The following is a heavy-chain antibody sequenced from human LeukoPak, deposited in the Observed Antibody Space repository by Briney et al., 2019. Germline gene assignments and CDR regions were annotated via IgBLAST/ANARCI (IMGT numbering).Heavy chain of an antibody. CDR2: IYPGDSDT. CDR1: GYSFTSYW. CDR3: ARLPVRGVITYNWFDP. V-gene: IGHV5-51*01. D-gene: IGHD3-10*01. J-gene: IGHJ5*02. Sequence: GESLKISCKGSGYSFTSYWIGWVCQMPGKGLEWMGIIYPGDSDTRYSPSFQGQVTISADKSISTAYLQWSSLKASDTAMYYCARLPVRGVITYNWFDPWGQGTLVTVSS.